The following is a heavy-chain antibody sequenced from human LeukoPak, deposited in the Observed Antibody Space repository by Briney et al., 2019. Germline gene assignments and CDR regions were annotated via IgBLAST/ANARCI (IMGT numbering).Heavy chain of an antibody. Sequence: GESLKISCKGSGYSFTSYWIGWVRQMPGKGLEWMGIIYPGDSDTRYSPSFQGQVTISADKSISTAHLQWSSLKASDTAMYYCARLGKGIAVAGTFYYFDYWGQGTLVTVSS. CDR3: ARLGKGIAVAGTFYYFDY. CDR1: GYSFTSYW. J-gene: IGHJ4*02. V-gene: IGHV5-51*01. D-gene: IGHD6-19*01. CDR2: IYPGDSDT.